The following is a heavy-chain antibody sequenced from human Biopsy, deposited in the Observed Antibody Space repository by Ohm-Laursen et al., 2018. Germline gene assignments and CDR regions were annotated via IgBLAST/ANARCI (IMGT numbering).Heavy chain of an antibody. V-gene: IGHV4-59*11. CDR1: GGSFTGHY. CDR2: ISHTGYT. CDR3: ARGSNEYGGLYFPH. J-gene: IGHJ1*01. Sequence: SDTLSLTCTVSGGSFTGHYSTWIRQPPGKGLEWIGHISHTGYTSYKSSLKSRVTISLDTSRKHFSLRLTSLAAADTAVYYCARGSNEYGGLYFPHWGQGTLVTVSS. D-gene: IGHD4-23*01.